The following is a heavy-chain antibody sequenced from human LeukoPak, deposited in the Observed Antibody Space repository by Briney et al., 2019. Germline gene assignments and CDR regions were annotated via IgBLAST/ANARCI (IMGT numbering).Heavy chain of an antibody. CDR3: ARDPHFDWLLFEWSPTYGMDV. J-gene: IGHJ6*02. Sequence: PGGSLRLSCAASGFTFSSYAMSWVRQAPGKGLEWVSAISGSGGSTYYADSVKGRFTISRDNSKNTLYLQMNSLRAEDTAVYYCARDPHFDWLLFEWSPTYGMDVWGQGTTVTVSS. V-gene: IGHV3-23*01. CDR2: ISGSGGST. CDR1: GFTFSSYA. D-gene: IGHD3-9*01.